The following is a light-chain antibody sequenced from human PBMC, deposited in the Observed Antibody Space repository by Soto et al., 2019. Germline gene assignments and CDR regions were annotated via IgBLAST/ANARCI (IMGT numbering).Light chain of an antibody. CDR1: QSVFYSSNNKNY. CDR3: QHYYSSPFT. J-gene: IGKJ3*01. V-gene: IGKV4-1*01. CDR2: WAS. Sequence: DIVMTQSPESLAVSLGERATINCKSSQSVFYSSNNKNYLGWYQQKPGQHPKLLISWASTRESGVPDRFSGSGSGADFTLTISSLQAEDVALYYCQHYYSSPFTFGPGTKVDIK.